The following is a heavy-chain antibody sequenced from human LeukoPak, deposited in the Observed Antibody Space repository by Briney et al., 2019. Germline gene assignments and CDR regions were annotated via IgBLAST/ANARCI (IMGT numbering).Heavy chain of an antibody. CDR2: IKSDGSST. V-gene: IGHV3-74*01. CDR3: ARTFAAAHIDC. Sequence: SGGSLRLSCAASGFTFSGYWMHWVRQAPGKGLVWVSRIKSDGSSTTYADSVKGRFTISRDNAKSTLYLEMNSLRAEDTAVYYCARTFAAAHIDCWGQGTLVTVSS. CDR1: GFTFSGYW. J-gene: IGHJ4*02. D-gene: IGHD2-15*01.